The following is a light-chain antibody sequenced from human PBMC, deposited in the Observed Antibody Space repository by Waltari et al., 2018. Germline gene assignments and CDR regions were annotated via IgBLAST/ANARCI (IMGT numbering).Light chain of an antibody. J-gene: IGLJ3*02. CDR3: QSGGHGTWV. Sequence: QLVLTQSPSDSDSLGASVKLTCTLSSGHRSNVIAWLQQQPETGTRYLMKVNSDGSHSKGDKMPDRFSCSGSGAEHVLTISSLQSEDESYYYYQSGGHGTWVFGGGTKLTVL. CDR1: SGHRSNV. CDR2: VNSDGSH. V-gene: IGLV4-69*01.